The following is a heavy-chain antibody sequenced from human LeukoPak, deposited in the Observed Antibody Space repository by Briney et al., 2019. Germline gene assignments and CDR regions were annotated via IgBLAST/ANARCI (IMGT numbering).Heavy chain of an antibody. CDR1: GFTFSSYA. CDR2: ISGSGGST. V-gene: IGHV3-23*01. CDR3: AKGPVGAMRYYFDY. D-gene: IGHD1-26*01. J-gene: IGHJ4*02. Sequence: PGGSLRLSCAASGFTFSSYAMSWVRQAPGKGLEWASAISGSGGSTYYADSVKGRFTISRDNSKNTLYLQMNSLRAEDTAVYYCAKGPVGAMRYYFDYWGQGTLVTVSS.